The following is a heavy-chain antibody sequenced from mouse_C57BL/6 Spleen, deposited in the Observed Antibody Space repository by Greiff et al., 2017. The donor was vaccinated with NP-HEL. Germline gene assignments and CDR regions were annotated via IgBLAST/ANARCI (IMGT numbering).Heavy chain of an antibody. CDR3: ARLGGDYFDY. J-gene: IGHJ2*01. D-gene: IGHD3-1*01. Sequence: EVKLVESGGGLVKPGGSLKLSCAASGFTFSSYAMSWVRQTPEKRLEWVATISDGGSYTYYPDNVKGRFTISRDNAKNNLYLQMSHLKSEDTAMYYCARLGGDYFDYWGKGTTLTVSS. CDR2: ISDGGSYT. CDR1: GFTFSSYA. V-gene: IGHV5-4*03.